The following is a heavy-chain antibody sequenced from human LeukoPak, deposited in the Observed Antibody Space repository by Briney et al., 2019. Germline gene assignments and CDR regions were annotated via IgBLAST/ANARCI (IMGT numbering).Heavy chain of an antibody. D-gene: IGHD3-10*01. Sequence: SETLSLTCTVSGGSISSSSYYWGWIRQPPGKGLEWIGSIYYSGSTYYNPSLKSRVTISVDTSKNQFSLKLSSVTAADTAVYYCARGRILWKAFDIWGQGTMVTVSS. V-gene: IGHV4-39*07. J-gene: IGHJ3*02. CDR3: ARGRILWKAFDI. CDR1: GGSISSSSYY. CDR2: IYYSGST.